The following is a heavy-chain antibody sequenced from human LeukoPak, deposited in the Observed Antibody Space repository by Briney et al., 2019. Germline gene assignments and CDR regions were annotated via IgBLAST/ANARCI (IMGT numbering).Heavy chain of an antibody. J-gene: IGHJ3*02. CDR2: VYHSGST. V-gene: IGHV4-4*02. D-gene: IGHD6-19*01. CDR1: RGSINSPNW. Sequence: PSGTLSLSCTVSRGSINSPNWWTWVRQAPGKGVEWIGEVYHSGSTSSNPSLMSRLTISLDTSKNQFSLKMSSVTAADTAVYYCASRTASALEGFDIWGQGTMVTVSS. CDR3: ASRTASALEGFDI.